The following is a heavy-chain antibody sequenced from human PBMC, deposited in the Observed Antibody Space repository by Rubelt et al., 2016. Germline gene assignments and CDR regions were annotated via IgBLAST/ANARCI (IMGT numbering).Heavy chain of an antibody. CDR3: ARMVNDFWSGYHNGFDP. Sequence: QVQLVQSGAEVKKPGASVKVSCKASGYTFTSYDINWVRQATGQGLEWMGWMNPNSGNTGYAQKFQGRVTMTRDTSISTAYMELGSLRSEETAVYYCARMVNDFWSGYHNGFDPWGQGTLVTVSS. CDR1: GYTFTSYD. CDR2: MNPNSGNT. D-gene: IGHD3-3*01. V-gene: IGHV1-8*01. J-gene: IGHJ5*02.